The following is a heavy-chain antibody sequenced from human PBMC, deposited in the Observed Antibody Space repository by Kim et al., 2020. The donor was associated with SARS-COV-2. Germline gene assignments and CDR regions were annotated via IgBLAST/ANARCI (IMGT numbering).Heavy chain of an antibody. CDR1: GGSVSTGTYY. Sequence: SETLSLTCTVSGGSVSTGTYYWSWIRQPPGKGLEWIGCSYYSGSTNYNPSLKSRVTISVDTSKNQFSLKLSSVTAADTAVYYCARGFDTAYYYYGMDVWGQGTTVTVSS. V-gene: IGHV4-61*01. CDR2: SYYSGST. J-gene: IGHJ6*02. CDR3: ARGFDTAYYYYGMDV. D-gene: IGHD3-10*01.